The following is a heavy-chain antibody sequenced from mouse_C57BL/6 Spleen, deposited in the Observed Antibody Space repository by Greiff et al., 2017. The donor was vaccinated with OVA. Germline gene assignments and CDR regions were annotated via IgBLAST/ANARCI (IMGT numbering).Heavy chain of an antibody. Sequence: VKLVESGAELARPGASVTLSCKASGYTFTSYGISWVKQRTGQGLEWIGEIYPRSGNTYYNEKFKGKATLTADKSSSTAYMELRSLTSEDSAVYFCARGYDLYAMDYWGQGTSVTVSS. V-gene: IGHV1-81*01. CDR1: GYTFTSYG. J-gene: IGHJ4*01. CDR2: IYPRSGNT. D-gene: IGHD2-3*01. CDR3: ARGYDLYAMDY.